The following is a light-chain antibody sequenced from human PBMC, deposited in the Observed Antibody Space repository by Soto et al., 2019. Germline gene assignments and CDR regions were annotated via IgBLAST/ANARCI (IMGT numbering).Light chain of an antibody. CDR1: LTIGHS. V-gene: IGKV1-39*01. CDR2: GAS. J-gene: IGKJ1*01. CDR3: QLPYSLPRT. Sequence: DIQMTQSPSSLSASVGDRVTITCRASLTIGHSLSWFQQKAGKPPTLLIYGASALQRGLPARFSGSGSGTEFTLTIIMMQREEFATYYWQLPYSLPRTFGQGTKV.